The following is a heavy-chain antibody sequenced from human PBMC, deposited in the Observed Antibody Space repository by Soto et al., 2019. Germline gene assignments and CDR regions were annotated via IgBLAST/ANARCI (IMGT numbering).Heavy chain of an antibody. J-gene: IGHJ6*02. CDR1: GFTFSSYY. D-gene: IGHD5-18*01. CDR2: IGASGANT. Sequence: RLTCAASGFTFSSYYMSWVRQAPGKGLEWVSAIGASGANTYYADSVKGRFTISRDNSKNTLYLQMNSLRAGDTAVYYCVNRGTSMVMRHYYGMDVWGQGPRVTVSS. V-gene: IGHV3-23*01. CDR3: VNRGTSMVMRHYYGMDV.